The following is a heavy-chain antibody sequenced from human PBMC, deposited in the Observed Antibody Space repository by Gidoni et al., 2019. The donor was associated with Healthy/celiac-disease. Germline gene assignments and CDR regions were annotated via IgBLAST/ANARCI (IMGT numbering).Heavy chain of an antibody. D-gene: IGHD4-17*01. V-gene: IGHV4-61*02. CDR2: IYTSGST. CDR1: GGSISSGSYY. Sequence: QVQLQESGPGLVKPSQTLSLTCTVSGGSISSGSYYWSWIRQPAGKGLEWIGRIYTSGSTNYNPSLKSRVTISVDTSKNQFSLKLSSVTVADTAVYYCARDGGDYGDSTISWGQGTLVTVSS. CDR3: ARDGGDYGDSTIS. J-gene: IGHJ5*02.